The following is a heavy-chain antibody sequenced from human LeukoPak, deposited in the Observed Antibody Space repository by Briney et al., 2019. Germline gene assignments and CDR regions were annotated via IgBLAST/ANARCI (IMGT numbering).Heavy chain of an antibody. CDR1: GFTFSSYA. Sequence: GGSLRLSCAASGFTFSSYAMSWVRQAPGKGLEWVSAISGSGGSTYYADSVKGRFTISRDNSKNTLFLQMNGLRAEDTAVYYCAKDVVVVVVAARNDAFDIWGQGTMVTVSS. J-gene: IGHJ3*02. CDR2: ISGSGGST. V-gene: IGHV3-23*01. D-gene: IGHD2-15*01. CDR3: AKDVVVVVVAARNDAFDI.